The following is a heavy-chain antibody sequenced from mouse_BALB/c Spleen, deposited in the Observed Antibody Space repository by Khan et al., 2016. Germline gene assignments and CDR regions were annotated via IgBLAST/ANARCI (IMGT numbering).Heavy chain of an antibody. D-gene: IGHD4-1*01. CDR3: ARRLLTGFDY. V-gene: IGHV14-3*02. CDR1: GFNIKDTY. J-gene: IGHJ2*01. Sequence: EVQLQESGAELVKPGASVKLSCTASGFNIKDTYMHWVKQRPEQGLEWIGRIDPANGNTKYDPKFQGKATITADTSSNTAYLQLSSLTSEDTAVYYCARRLLTGFDYWGQGTTLTVSS. CDR2: IDPANGNT.